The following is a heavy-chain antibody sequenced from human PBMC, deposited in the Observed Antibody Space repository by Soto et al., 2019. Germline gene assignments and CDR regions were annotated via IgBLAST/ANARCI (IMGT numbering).Heavy chain of an antibody. CDR3: AKGPRGSSSWMGYFDY. J-gene: IGHJ4*02. V-gene: IGHV3-30*18. CDR2: ISYDGSNK. CDR1: GFTFSSYG. Sequence: GGSLRLSCAASGFTFSSYGMHWVRQAPGKGLEWVAVISYDGSNKYYADSVKGRFTISRDNSKNTLYLQMNSLRAEDTAVYYCAKGPRGSSSWMGYFDYWGQGTLVTVSS. D-gene: IGHD6-13*01.